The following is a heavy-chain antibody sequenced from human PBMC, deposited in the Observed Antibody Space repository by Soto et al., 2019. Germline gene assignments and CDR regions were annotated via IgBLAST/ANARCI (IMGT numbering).Heavy chain of an antibody. CDR3: ARTSPSWSSSQYYFDY. J-gene: IGHJ4*02. D-gene: IGHD6-13*01. V-gene: IGHV4-59*01. CDR1: GGSISSYY. CDR2: IYYSGST. Sequence: SETLSLTCTVSGGSISSYYWSWIRQPPGKGLEWIGYIYYSGSTNYNPSLKSRVTISVDTSKNQFSLKLSSVTAADTAVYYCARTSPSWSSSQYYFDYWGQGTLVTVSS.